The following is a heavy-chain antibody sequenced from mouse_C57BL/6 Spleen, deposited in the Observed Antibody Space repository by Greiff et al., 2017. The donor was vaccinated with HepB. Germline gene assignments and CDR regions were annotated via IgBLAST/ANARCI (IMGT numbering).Heavy chain of an antibody. CDR2: SRNKANDYTT. Sequence: EVKVVESGGGLVQSGRSLRLSCATSGFTFSDFYMEWVRQAPGKGLEWIAASRNKANDYTTEYSASVKGRFIVSRDTSQSILYLQMNALRAEDTAIYYCARDADWYFDVWGTGTTVTVSS. CDR3: ARDADWYFDV. CDR1: GFTFSDFY. J-gene: IGHJ1*03. V-gene: IGHV7-1*01.